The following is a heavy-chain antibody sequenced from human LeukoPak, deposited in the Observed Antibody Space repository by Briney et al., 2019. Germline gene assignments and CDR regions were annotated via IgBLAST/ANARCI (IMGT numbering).Heavy chain of an antibody. D-gene: IGHD2-2*02. CDR3: ARTDIVVVPAAIYRYYYYGMDV. Sequence: GGSLRLSCVASGFPFSDYYMSWIRQAPGKGLEWVSYISSSGSTIYYADSVKGRFTISRDNAKNSLYLQMNSLRAEDTAVYYCARTDIVVVPAAIYRYYYYGMDVWGQGTTVTVSS. J-gene: IGHJ6*02. CDR1: GFPFSDYY. V-gene: IGHV3-11*01. CDR2: ISSSGSTI.